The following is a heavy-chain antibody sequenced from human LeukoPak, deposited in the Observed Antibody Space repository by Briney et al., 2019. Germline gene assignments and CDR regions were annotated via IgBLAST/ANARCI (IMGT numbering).Heavy chain of an antibody. Sequence: GGSLRLSCAASGFTFSSYAMHWVRQAPGRGLVYVSAISSNGGSTYYANSVKGRFTISRDNSKNTLYLQMGSLRAEDMAVYYCARDAPYCSSTSCYSDYWGQGTLVTVSS. CDR3: ARDAPYCSSTSCYSDY. V-gene: IGHV3-64*01. CDR2: ISSNGGST. D-gene: IGHD2-2*01. CDR1: GFTFSSYA. J-gene: IGHJ4*02.